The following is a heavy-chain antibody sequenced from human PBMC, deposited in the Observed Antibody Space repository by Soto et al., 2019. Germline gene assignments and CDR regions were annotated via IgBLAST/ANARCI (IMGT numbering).Heavy chain of an antibody. CDR1: GGSISSGGYY. Sequence: PSETLSLTCTVSGGSISSGGYYWSWIRQHPGKGLEWIGYIYYSGSTYYNPSLKSRVTISVDTSKNQFSLKLSSVTAADTAVYYCASASYYYDFWSGEGYYGMDVWGQGTTVTVSS. V-gene: IGHV4-31*03. D-gene: IGHD3-3*01. CDR2: IYYSGST. J-gene: IGHJ6*02. CDR3: ASASYYYDFWSGEGYYGMDV.